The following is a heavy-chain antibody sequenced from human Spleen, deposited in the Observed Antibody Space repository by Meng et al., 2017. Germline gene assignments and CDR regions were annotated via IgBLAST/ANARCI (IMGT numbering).Heavy chain of an antibody. J-gene: IGHJ4*02. Sequence: SETLSLTCDSSGASISISRFYWGWIRQPPGKGLEWIGSVHYSGSTYYNPSLKSRVTMSLDTSKNQFSLRLTSVTAVDTAVYYCASRSPDFYYGAIGYWGQGTLVTVSS. V-gene: IGHV4-39*07. CDR1: GASISISRFY. CDR2: VHYSGST. CDR3: ASRSPDFYYGAIGY. D-gene: IGHD3-10*01.